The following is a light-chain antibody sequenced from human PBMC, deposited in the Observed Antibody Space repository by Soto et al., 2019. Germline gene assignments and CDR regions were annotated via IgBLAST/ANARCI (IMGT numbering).Light chain of an antibody. J-gene: IGLJ3*02. V-gene: IGLV3-21*02. CDR1: NIDRKT. CDR2: DDS. CDR3: QVSDRGRDQTGV. Sequence: SYELTQPPSVSVSPGQTATITCGVNNIDRKTVHGYQQKPGQAPVLVVYDDSARPSGIPERFSGSNSVNTATLSISRFEAGDEADYSCQVSDRGRDQTGVFGGGTKLTVL.